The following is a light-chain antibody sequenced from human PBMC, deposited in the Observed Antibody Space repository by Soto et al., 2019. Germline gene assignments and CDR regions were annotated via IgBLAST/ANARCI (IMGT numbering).Light chain of an antibody. V-gene: IGKV3-20*01. Sequence: PGGSATLLCRASQFVSSRSLAWYQQKLGQAPRLLIYGASNRATGIPGRFSASGSGTDFTLTITPLEPEDFAVYFCQQYANSPITFGQGTRLEI. J-gene: IGKJ5*01. CDR3: QQYANSPIT. CDR2: GAS. CDR1: QFVSSRS.